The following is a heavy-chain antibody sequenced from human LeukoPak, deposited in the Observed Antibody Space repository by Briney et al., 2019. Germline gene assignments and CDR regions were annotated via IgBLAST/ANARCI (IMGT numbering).Heavy chain of an antibody. V-gene: IGHV4-34*01. CDR1: GGSFSGYY. CDR3: ASGRHEVSMIVVVMTAVSYYLDV. Sequence: PSETLSLTCAVYGGSFSGYYWTWIRQAPGKGLEWIGEIKPSGRISYKPSLKSRLTISVDASKNQFSLNLRSLTAADTAVYYCASGRHEVSMIVVVMTAVSYYLDVWGKGTTVTVS. D-gene: IGHD3-22*01. J-gene: IGHJ6*03. CDR2: IKPSGRI.